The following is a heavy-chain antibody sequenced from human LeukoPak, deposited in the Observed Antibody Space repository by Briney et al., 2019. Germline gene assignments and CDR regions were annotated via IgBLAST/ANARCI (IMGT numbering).Heavy chain of an antibody. V-gene: IGHV3-21*04. CDR1: GFTFSSYS. CDR2: ISSSSSYI. Sequence: GGSLRLSCAASGFTFSSYSMNWVRQAPGKGLEWVSSISSSSSYIYYADSVKGRFTISRHNSKNTLYLQMNSLRAEDTAVYYCARQVVYANYYYYGMDVWGQGTTVTVSS. CDR3: ARQVVYANYYYYGMDV. D-gene: IGHD2-8*02. J-gene: IGHJ6*02.